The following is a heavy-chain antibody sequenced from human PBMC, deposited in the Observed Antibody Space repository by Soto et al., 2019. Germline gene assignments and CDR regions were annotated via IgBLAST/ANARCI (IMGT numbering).Heavy chain of an antibody. D-gene: IGHD3-22*01. CDR1: GFTFSSYA. CDR3: ARIHYYYDSSGSYYFDY. Sequence: PGGSLRLSCAASGFTFSSYAMXWVRQAPGKGLERVAVISYDGSNKYYADSVKGRFTISRDNSKNTLYLQMNSLRAEDTAVYYCARIHYYYDSSGSYYFDYWGQGTLVTVSS. CDR2: ISYDGSNK. J-gene: IGHJ4*02. V-gene: IGHV3-30-3*01.